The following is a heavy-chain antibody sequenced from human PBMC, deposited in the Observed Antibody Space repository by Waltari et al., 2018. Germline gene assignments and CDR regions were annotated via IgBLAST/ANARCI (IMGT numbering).Heavy chain of an antibody. CDR2: IYHSGST. CDR3: ARVVVPAAPVDY. V-gene: IGHV4-38-2*01. J-gene: IGHJ4*02. CDR1: GYSISSGYY. Sequence: QVQLQESGPGLVKPSETLSLTCAVSGYSISSGYYWGWIRQPPGKGLEWIGRIYHSGSTYYNPSRKSRVTISVDTSKNQFSLKLSSVTAADTAVYYCARVVVPAAPVDYWGQGTLVTVSS. D-gene: IGHD2-2*01.